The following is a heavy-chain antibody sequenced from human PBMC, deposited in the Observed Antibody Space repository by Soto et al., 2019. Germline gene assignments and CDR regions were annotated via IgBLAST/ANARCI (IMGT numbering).Heavy chain of an antibody. D-gene: IGHD3-10*01. V-gene: IGHV4-34*01. Sequence: QVQLQQWGAGLLKPSETLSLTCAVYGGSFSGYYWSWIRQPPGKGLEWIGEINHSGSTNYNPSLKSRVTISVDTSKNQFSLKLSSVTAADTAVYYCARGLWFGDWGQGTLVTVSS. CDR3: ARGLWFGD. CDR2: INHSGST. J-gene: IGHJ4*02. CDR1: GGSFSGYY.